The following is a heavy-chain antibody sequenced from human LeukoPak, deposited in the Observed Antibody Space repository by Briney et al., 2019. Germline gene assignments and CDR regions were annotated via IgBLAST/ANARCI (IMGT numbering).Heavy chain of an antibody. V-gene: IGHV3-21*01. CDR2: ISSSSSYI. D-gene: IGHD3-10*01. CDR1: GFTFSSYS. J-gene: IGHJ3*02. CDR3: ARGRDDAFDI. Sequence: GGSLRLSCAASGFTFSSYSMNWVRQAPGKGLEWVSSISSSSSYIYYADSVKGRFTISRDNAKNSPYLQMNSLRAEDTAVYYCARGRDDAFDIWGQGTMVTVSS.